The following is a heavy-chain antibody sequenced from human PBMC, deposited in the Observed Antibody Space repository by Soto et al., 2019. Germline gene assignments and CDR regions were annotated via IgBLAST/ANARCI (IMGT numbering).Heavy chain of an antibody. CDR1: GFTFSDYY. V-gene: IGHV3-11*06. D-gene: IGHD6-13*01. CDR2: ISSSSSYT. Sequence: QVQLVESGGGLVKPGGSLRLSCAASGFTFSDYYMSWIIQAPGKGLEWVSYISSSSSYTNYAYSVKGRFTISRDNAKNALSLQMNSLRADDTAVYYGERASSCLYLFRLVDPWGQGTLVTVSS. CDR3: ERASSCLYLFRLVDP. J-gene: IGHJ5*02.